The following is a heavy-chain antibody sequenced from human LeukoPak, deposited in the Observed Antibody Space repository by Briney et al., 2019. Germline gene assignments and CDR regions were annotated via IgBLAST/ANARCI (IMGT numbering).Heavy chain of an antibody. J-gene: IGHJ6*03. CDR1: GGSISSYY. CDR3: ARARVEMATIFPAPTYYYYYMDV. V-gene: IGHV4-59*01. CDR2: IYYSGST. D-gene: IGHD5-24*01. Sequence: SETLSLTCTVSGGSISSYYWSWIRQPPGKGLEWIGYIYYSGSTNYNPSLKSRVTISVDTSKNQFSLKLSSVTAADTAVYYCARARVEMATIFPAPTYYYYYMDVWGKGTTVTVSS.